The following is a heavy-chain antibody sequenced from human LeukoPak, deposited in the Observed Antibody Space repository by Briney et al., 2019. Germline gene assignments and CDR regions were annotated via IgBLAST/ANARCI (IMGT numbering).Heavy chain of an antibody. V-gene: IGHV4-61*02. CDR3: AREGGGYYGSGSYT. J-gene: IGHJ5*02. CDR2: IYTSGST. D-gene: IGHD3-10*01. CDR1: GGSISSGSYY. Sequence: PSETLSLTCTVSGGSISSGSYYWSWIRQPAGKGLEWIGRIYTSGSTNYNPSLKSRVTISVDTSKNQFSLKLSSVTAADTAVYYCAREGGGYYGSGSYTWGQGTLVTVSS.